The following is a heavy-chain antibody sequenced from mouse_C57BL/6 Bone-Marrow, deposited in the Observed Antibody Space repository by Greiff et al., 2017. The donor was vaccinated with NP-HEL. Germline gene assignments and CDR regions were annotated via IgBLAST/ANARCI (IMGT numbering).Heavy chain of an antibody. D-gene: IGHD3-1*01. CDR1: GYSITSGYY. V-gene: IGHV3-6*01. J-gene: IGHJ3*01. CDR2: ISYDGSN. Sequence: DVQLQESGPGLVKPSQSLSLTCSVTGYSITSGYYWNWIRQFPGNKLEWMGYISYDGSNNYNPSLKNRISITRDTSKNQFFLKLNSVTTEDTATYYCARDSWRAWFAYWGQGTLVTVSA. CDR3: ARDSWRAWFAY.